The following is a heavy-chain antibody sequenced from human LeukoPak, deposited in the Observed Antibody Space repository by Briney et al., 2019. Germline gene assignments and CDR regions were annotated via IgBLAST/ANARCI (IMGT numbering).Heavy chain of an antibody. J-gene: IGHJ6*03. Sequence: SETLSLTCTVSGGSISSGSYYWSWIRQPAGKGLEWIGRIYTSGSTNYNPSLKSRVTISVDTSKNQFSLKLSSVTAADTAVYYCAREPYCSSTSCYLPHYYYYYMDVWGKGTTVTISS. V-gene: IGHV4-61*02. CDR1: GGSISSGSYY. D-gene: IGHD2-2*01. CDR2: IYTSGST. CDR3: AREPYCSSTSCYLPHYYYYYMDV.